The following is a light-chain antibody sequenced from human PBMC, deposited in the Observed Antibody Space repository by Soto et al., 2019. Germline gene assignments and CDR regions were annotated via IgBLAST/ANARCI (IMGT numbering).Light chain of an antibody. CDR2: IAS. J-gene: IGKJ4*01. Sequence: IQLTQSPSSLSASVGDRVAITCRASQGIRSYLAWYQQKPGEAPKLLISIASILQSGVPSRFSGSGYGTDFTLTISSLQPEDFATYYCQQSYIISALTFGGGTKVDTK. V-gene: IGKV1-39*01. CDR3: QQSYIISALT. CDR1: QGIRSY.